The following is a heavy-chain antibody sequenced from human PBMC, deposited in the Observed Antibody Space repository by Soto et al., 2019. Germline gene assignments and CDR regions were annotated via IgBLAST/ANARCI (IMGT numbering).Heavy chain of an antibody. D-gene: IGHD6-19*01. J-gene: IGHJ6*02. V-gene: IGHV5-51*01. CDR3: ARRGSSCWPTYYYYGMDV. CDR2: IYPGDSDT. CDR1: GYSFTSYW. Sequence: PGESLKISCKGSGYSFTSYWIGWVRQMPGKGLEWMGIIYPGDSDTRYSPSFQGKVTISADKSISTAYLQWSSLKASDTAMYYCARRGSSCWPTYYYYGMDVWGQGTTVTVSS.